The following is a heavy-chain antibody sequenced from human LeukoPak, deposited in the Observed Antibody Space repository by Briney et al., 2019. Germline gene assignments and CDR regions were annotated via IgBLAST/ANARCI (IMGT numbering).Heavy chain of an antibody. CDR3: TYGDYPLTY. V-gene: IGHV3-23*01. CDR1: GFTFSSYA. CDR2: ISGSGGST. Sequence: PGGSLRLSCAASGFTFSSYAMSWVRQAPGKGLEWVSAISGSGGSTYYADSVKGRFTISRDSSRNTLYLQMNGLRAEDTAVYYCTYGDYPLTYWGQGTLVGVSS. J-gene: IGHJ4*02. D-gene: IGHD4-17*01.